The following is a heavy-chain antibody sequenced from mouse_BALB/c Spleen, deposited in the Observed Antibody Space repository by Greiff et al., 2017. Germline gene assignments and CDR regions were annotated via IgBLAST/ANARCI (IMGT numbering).Heavy chain of an antibody. CDR3: TRSTTVVSGDY. CDR1: GYTFTSYW. CDR2: IYPGSGST. V-gene: IGHV1S22*01. J-gene: IGHJ2*01. D-gene: IGHD1-1*01. Sequence: LQQPGSELVRPGASVKLSCKASGYTFTSYWMHWVKQRPGQGLEWIGNIYPGSGSTNYDEKFKSKATLTEDTSSSTAYMQLSSLTSEDSAVYYCTRSTTVVSGDYWGQGTTLTVSS.